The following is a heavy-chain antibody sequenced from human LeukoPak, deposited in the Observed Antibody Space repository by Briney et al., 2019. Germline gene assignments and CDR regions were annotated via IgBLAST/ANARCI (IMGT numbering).Heavy chain of an antibody. CDR2: ISSSSSYI. J-gene: IGHJ4*02. CDR1: GFIFSNSW. CDR3: ASILKSANADY. D-gene: IGHD4/OR15-4a*01. V-gene: IGHV3-21*01. Sequence: PGGSLRLSCAASGFIFSNSWMHWVRQAPGKGLEWVSSISSSSSYIYYADSVKGRFTISRDNAKNSLYLQMNSLRAEDTAVYYCASILKSANADYWGQGTLVTVSS.